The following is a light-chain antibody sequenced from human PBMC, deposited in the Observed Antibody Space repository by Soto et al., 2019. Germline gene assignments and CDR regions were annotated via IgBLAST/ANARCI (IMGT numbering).Light chain of an antibody. V-gene: IGLV9-49*01. CDR3: GADHGSGSNLVKV. CDR1: SGYSNYK. J-gene: IGLJ2*01. Sequence: QPVLTQPPSASASLGASVTLTCTLSSGYSNYKVDWYQQRPGKGPRFVMRVGTGGIVGSKGDGIPDRFSVLGSGLNRYLTIKNIQEEDESDYHCGADHGSGSNLVKVFGGGTKVTVL. CDR2: VGTGGIVG.